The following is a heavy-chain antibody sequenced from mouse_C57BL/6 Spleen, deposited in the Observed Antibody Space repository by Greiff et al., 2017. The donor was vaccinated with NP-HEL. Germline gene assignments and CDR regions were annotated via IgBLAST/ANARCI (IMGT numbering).Heavy chain of an antibody. V-gene: IGHV1-55*01. D-gene: IGHD1-1*01. Sequence: QVQLKQPGAELVKPGASVKMSCKASGYTFTSYWITWVKQRPGQGLEWIGDIYPGSGSTNYNEKFKSKATLTVDTSSSTAYMQLSSLTSEDSAVYYGARGDYYGSSYWYFDVWGTGTTVTVSS. CDR1: GYTFTSYW. CDR3: ARGDYYGSSYWYFDV. CDR2: IYPGSGST. J-gene: IGHJ1*03.